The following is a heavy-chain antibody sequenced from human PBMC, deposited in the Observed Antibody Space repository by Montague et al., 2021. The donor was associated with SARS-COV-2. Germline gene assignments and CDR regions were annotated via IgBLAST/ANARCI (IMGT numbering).Heavy chain of an antibody. D-gene: IGHD3-3*01. J-gene: IGHJ4*02. CDR1: GGSVNSGSYH. V-gene: IGHV4-61*01. CDR2: IYYSGST. CDR3: ARELEIHDFLSGYYIGD. Sequence: SETLSLTCTVSGGSVNSGSYHWNWIRQPPGKGLEWIGYIYYSGSTSYNPSLKSRVTISLDTFKNQFSLNLTSVTAADTALHFCARELEIHDFLSGYYIGDWGQGTLVTVSS.